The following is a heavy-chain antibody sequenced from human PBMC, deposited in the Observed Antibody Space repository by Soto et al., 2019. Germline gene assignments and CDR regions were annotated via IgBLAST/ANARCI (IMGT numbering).Heavy chain of an antibody. V-gene: IGHV3-7*01. D-gene: IGHD3-3*01. Sequence: PGGSLRLSCAASGFTFSSYAMSWVRQAPGKGLDWVATITENGGDMYYVDSVKGRFTISRDNAKNSLYLQMNSLRAEDTAVYYCATEVWVYYDFWSGYSDYWGQGTLVTVSS. J-gene: IGHJ4*02. CDR2: ITENGGDM. CDR1: GFTFSSYA. CDR3: ATEVWVYYDFWSGYSDY.